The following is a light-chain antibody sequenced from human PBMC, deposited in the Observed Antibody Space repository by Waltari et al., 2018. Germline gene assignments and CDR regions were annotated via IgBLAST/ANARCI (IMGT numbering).Light chain of an antibody. J-gene: IGKJ1*01. Sequence: EIVLTQSPGTLSLSPGERATLSCRASQSVSRTLAWYQQKPGQAPRLLIYGASTRATGIADRFSGSGSGTDFSLTIGRLEPEDFAVYYCQKYGRLPATFGQGTKVEIK. CDR3: QKYGRLPAT. CDR2: GAS. V-gene: IGKV3-20*01. CDR1: QSVSRT.